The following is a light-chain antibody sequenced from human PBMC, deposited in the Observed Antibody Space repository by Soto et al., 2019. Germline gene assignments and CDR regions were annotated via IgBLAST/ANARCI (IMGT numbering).Light chain of an antibody. V-gene: IGLV1-44*01. CDR2: SNN. CDR3: AAWDDSLNGYV. J-gene: IGLJ1*01. CDR1: SSNIGSKD. Sequence: QSLLTQPPSASGTPGQRVTISCSGSSSNIGSKDVNWYQQLPETAPKVLMYSNNQRPSGVPDRFSGSKSGTSASLAISGLQSEDEADYYCAAWDDSLNGYVFGTGTKSPS.